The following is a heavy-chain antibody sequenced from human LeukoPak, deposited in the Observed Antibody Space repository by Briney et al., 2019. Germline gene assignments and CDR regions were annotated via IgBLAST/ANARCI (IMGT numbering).Heavy chain of an antibody. Sequence: GGSLRLSCAASGFSFSGSAIHWVRQAPGKGLEWVGRIRGAGYSDAPAYVASVRGRFTISRDDSKSTAYLQMNSLKAEDTAVYYCTVPASGGNWCDPWGPGTLVTVSS. CDR1: GFSFSGSA. CDR2: IRGAGYSDAP. CDR3: TVPASGGNWCDP. D-gene: IGHD2-2*01. J-gene: IGHJ5*02. V-gene: IGHV3-73*01.